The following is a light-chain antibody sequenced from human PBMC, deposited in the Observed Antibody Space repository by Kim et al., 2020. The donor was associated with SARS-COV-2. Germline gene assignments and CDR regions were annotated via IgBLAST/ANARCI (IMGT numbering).Light chain of an antibody. Sequence: SPVEGATPPRSASQRFSINYLAWYQHQPGQAPRLLTYGTSIMATDIPDRFSGSGSGIDFTLTISRLEPEDFAVYYCQQYVSSPYPFGQGTKLEL. J-gene: IGKJ2*01. CDR2: GTS. CDR1: QRFSINY. CDR3: QQYVSSPYP. V-gene: IGKV3-20*01.